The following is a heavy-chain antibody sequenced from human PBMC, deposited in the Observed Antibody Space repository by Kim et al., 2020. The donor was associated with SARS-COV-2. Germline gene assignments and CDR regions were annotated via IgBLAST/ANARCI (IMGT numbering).Heavy chain of an antibody. D-gene: IGHD6-19*01. Sequence: GGSLRLSCAASGFTFSSYGMHWVRQAPGKGLEWVAVIWYDGSNKYYADSVKGRFTISRDNSKNTLYLQMNSLRAEDTAVYYCARDAWPRWLVRGPTGGADYWGQGTLVTVSS. CDR2: IWYDGSNK. V-gene: IGHV3-33*01. CDR3: ARDAWPRWLVRGPTGGADY. J-gene: IGHJ4*02. CDR1: GFTFSSYG.